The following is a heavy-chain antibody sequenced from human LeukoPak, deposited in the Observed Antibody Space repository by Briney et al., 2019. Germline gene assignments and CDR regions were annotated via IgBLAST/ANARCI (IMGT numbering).Heavy chain of an antibody. CDR3: ARGITIFGVALDAFDI. J-gene: IGHJ3*02. D-gene: IGHD3-3*01. V-gene: IGHV1-2*06. CDR1: GYTFTGYY. CDR2: INPNSSGT. Sequence: GASVKVSCKASGYTFTGYYMHWVRQAPGQGLEWMGRINPNSSGTNYAQKFQGRVTMTRDTSISTAYMELSRLRSDDTAVYYCARGITIFGVALDAFDIWGQGTMVTVSS.